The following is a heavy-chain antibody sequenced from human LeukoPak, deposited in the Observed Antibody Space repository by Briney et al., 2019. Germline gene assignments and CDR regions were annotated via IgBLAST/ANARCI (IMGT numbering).Heavy chain of an antibody. D-gene: IGHD3-10*01. CDR1: GFTFSSYG. V-gene: IGHV3-33*01. CDR3: ARDRYYGSGRGATYYFDY. J-gene: IGHJ4*02. Sequence: PGGSLRLSCAASGFTFSSYGMHWVRRAPVKGLEWVAVIWYDGSNKYYADSVKGRFTISRDNSKNTLYLQMNSLRAEDTAVYYCARDRYYGSGRGATYYFDYWGQGTLVTVSS. CDR2: IWYDGSNK.